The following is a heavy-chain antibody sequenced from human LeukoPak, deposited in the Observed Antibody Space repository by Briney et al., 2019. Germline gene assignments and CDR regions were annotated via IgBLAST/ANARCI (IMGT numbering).Heavy chain of an antibody. CDR2: ISYDGSNK. V-gene: IGHV3-30*03. CDR3: ARDADQIAESPNWYFDL. J-gene: IGHJ2*01. CDR1: GFTFSSYW. D-gene: IGHD6-13*01. Sequence: PGGSLRLSCAASGFTFSSYWMSWVRQAPGKGLEWVAVISYDGSNKYYADSVKGRFTISRDNSKNTLYLQMNSLRAEDTAVYYCARDADQIAESPNWYFDLWGRGTLVTVSS.